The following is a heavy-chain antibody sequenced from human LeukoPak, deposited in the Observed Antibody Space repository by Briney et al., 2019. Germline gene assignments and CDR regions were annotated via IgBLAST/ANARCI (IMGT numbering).Heavy chain of an antibody. CDR2: IYYSGST. D-gene: IGHD4-23*01. CDR1: GGSISSSSYY. V-gene: IGHV4-39*01. CDR3: ARHVHGHDYGGNAQYAFDI. Sequence: SETLSLTCTVSGGSISSSSYYWGWIRQPPGKGLEWIRSIYYSGSTYYNPSLKTRVTISVDTSKNQFSLKLSSVTAADTAVYYCARHVHGHDYGGNAQYAFDIWGQGTMVTVSS. J-gene: IGHJ3*02.